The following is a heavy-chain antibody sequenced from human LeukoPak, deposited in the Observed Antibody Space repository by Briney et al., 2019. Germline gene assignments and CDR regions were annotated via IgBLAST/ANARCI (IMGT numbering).Heavy chain of an antibody. CDR3: ARARRVVVGATYYFDY. D-gene: IGHD2-15*01. Sequence: SETPSLTCAVSSGSISSSNWWSWVRQPPGKGLEWIGEVYHSGSTNYNPSLKSRVSISVDKSKNQFSLKLSSVTAADTAVYYCARARRVVVGATYYFDYWGQGTRDRVSS. J-gene: IGHJ4*02. V-gene: IGHV4-4*02. CDR1: SGSISSSNW. CDR2: VYHSGST.